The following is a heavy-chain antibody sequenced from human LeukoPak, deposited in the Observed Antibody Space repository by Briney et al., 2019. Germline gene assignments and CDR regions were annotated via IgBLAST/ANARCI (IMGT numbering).Heavy chain of an antibody. J-gene: IGHJ4*02. D-gene: IGHD3-22*01. Sequence: GGSLRLSCAASGFTFSSYSMNWVRQAPGKGLEWVSSISSSSSYIYYADSVKGRFTISRDNSKNTLYLQMNSLRAEDTAVYYCARDGNFYSMIVVVTNLYYFDYWGQGTLVTVSS. CDR2: ISSSSSYI. CDR1: GFTFSSYS. V-gene: IGHV3-21*01. CDR3: ARDGNFYSMIVVVTNLYYFDY.